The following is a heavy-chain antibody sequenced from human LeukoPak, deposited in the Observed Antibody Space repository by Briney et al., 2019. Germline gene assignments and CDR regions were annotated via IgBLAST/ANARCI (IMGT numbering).Heavy chain of an antibody. CDR3: ARSSGLGYYCSGDFCYRSLTD. Sequence: GGSLRLSCAASGFIFSSCAMSWVRQAPGKGLEWVSVISGSGDSTCYADSAKGRFTISRDNSKNTLYLQVKSLRAEDTAVYYCARSSGLGYYCSGDFCYRSLTDWGQGTLVTVSS. J-gene: IGHJ4*02. D-gene: IGHD2-21*01. V-gene: IGHV3-23*01. CDR1: GFIFSSCA. CDR2: ISGSGDST.